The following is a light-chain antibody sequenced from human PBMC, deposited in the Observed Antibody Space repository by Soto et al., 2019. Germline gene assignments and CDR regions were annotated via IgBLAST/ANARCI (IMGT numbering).Light chain of an antibody. V-gene: IGKV4-1*01. J-gene: IGKJ2*01. CDR2: WAS. Sequence: ILMTQSPDSLAVSLGERATIHCKSRQSVLYGSNSCLAWYQQKPGQPPKLLIYWASIRESGVPDRFSGGGSGTDFTLTISSLQAEDVAVYYCQQYFRTPYTFGQGTKLEFE. CDR1: QSVLYGSNSC. CDR3: QQYFRTPYT.